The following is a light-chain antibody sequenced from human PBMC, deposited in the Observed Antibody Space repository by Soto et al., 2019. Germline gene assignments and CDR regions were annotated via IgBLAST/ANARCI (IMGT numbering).Light chain of an antibody. CDR1: SSDVGGYNY. CDR3: CSYAGSYTWV. J-gene: IGLJ2*01. CDR2: DVS. V-gene: IGLV2-11*01. Sequence: QSALTQPRSVSGSPGQSVTISCTGTSSDVGGYNYVSWYQQHPGKAPKLMIYDVSKRPSGVPDRFSGSKSGNTASLTISGLQAEDEADYYCCSYAGSYTWVFAGGTKLT.